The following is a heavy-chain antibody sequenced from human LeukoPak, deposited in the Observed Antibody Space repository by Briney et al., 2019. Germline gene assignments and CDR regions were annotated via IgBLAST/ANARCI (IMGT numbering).Heavy chain of an antibody. Sequence: ASVKVSCTASGYTFTSYGVSWVRQAPGQGLEWMGWISAYNGNTNYAQKLQGRVTMTTDTSTSTAYMELRSLRSDDTAVYYCARTYYYDSSGYPFDYWGQGTLVTVSS. V-gene: IGHV1-18*01. D-gene: IGHD3-22*01. CDR1: GYTFTSYG. CDR2: ISAYNGNT. J-gene: IGHJ4*02. CDR3: ARTYYYDSSGYPFDY.